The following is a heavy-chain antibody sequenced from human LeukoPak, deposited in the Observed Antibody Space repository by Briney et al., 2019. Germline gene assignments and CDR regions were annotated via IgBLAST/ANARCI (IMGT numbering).Heavy chain of an antibody. CDR2: IYYSGST. V-gene: IGHV4-59*12. CDR3: ARVMDHCSSTSCYEGGRFAFDI. CDR1: GGSISSYY. J-gene: IGHJ3*02. Sequence: PSETLSLTCTVSGGSISSYYWSWIRQPPGKGLEWIGYIYYSGSTNYNPSLKSRVTISVDTSKNQFSLKLSSVTAADTAVYYCARVMDHCSSTSCYEGGRFAFDIWGQGTMVTVSS. D-gene: IGHD2-2*01.